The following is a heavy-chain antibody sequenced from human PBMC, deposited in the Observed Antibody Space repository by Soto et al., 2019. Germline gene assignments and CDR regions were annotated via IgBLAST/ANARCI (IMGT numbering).Heavy chain of an antibody. CDR3: AREVVEVDGTLRLGY. Sequence: PGGSLRLSCAASGFTFSSYAMHWVRQAPGKGLEWVAVISYDGSNKYYADSVKGRFTISRDNSKNTLYLQMNSLRAEDTAVYYCAREVVEVDGTLRLGYWGQGTLVTVSS. CDR1: GFTFSSYA. J-gene: IGHJ4*02. V-gene: IGHV3-30-3*01. D-gene: IGHD6-19*01. CDR2: ISYDGSNK.